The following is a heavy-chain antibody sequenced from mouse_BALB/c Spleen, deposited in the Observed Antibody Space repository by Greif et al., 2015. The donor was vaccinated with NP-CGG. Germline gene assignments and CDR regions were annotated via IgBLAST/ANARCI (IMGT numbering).Heavy chain of an antibody. V-gene: IGHV14-3*02. CDR1: DFNIKDTY. J-gene: IGHJ4*01. D-gene: IGHD1-1*01. CDR2: IDPANGNT. Sequence: EVQGVESGAELVKPGASVKLSCTASDFNIKDTYMHWVKQRPEQGLEWIGRIDPANGNTKYDPKFQGKATITADTSSNTAFLQLGSLTSEDTAVYYCAYRLATVVAYDYAMDYWGQGTSVTVSS. CDR3: AYRLATVVAYDYAMDY.